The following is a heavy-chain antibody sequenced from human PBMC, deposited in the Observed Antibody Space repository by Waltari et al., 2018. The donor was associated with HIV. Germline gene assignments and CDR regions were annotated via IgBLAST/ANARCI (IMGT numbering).Heavy chain of an antibody. CDR3: TTWMY. Sequence: EVQLVESGGGLIKPGGSLRLSCAASGFTFSDAWMSWGRQAPGKGLEWVARIKTQADGETTDYAAPVQGRFTVSRDDARNTVYLQIDSLKTDDTAMYYCTTWMYWGPGTRVTVSS. V-gene: IGHV3-15*01. CDR1: GFTFSDAW. CDR2: IKTQADGETT. J-gene: IGHJ4*02. D-gene: IGHD2-2*03.